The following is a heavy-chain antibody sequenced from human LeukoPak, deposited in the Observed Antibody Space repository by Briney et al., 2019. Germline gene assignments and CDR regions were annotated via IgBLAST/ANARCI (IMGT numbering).Heavy chain of an antibody. D-gene: IGHD2-2*01. Sequence: SETLSLTCAVYGGSFSGYYWTWIRQPPGKGLEWTGEINHSGSTNYNPSLKSRVTISVDTSKNQLSLKLSSVTAADTAVYYCARDYCSSTSCYWGWGMDVWGQGTTVTVSS. J-gene: IGHJ6*02. V-gene: IGHV4-34*01. CDR1: GGSFSGYY. CDR3: ARDYCSSTSCYWGWGMDV. CDR2: INHSGST.